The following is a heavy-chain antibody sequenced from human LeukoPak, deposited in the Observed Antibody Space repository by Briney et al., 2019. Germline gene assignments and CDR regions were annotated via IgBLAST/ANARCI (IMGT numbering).Heavy chain of an antibody. D-gene: IGHD2-2*01. CDR3: ARYCSSTSCMGYFQH. CDR1: GYTFTSYG. CDR2: ISAHNGNT. V-gene: IGHV1-18*01. Sequence: ASVKVSCKASGYTFTSYGISWVRQAPGQGLEWMGWISAHNGNTNYAQKLQGRVTMTTDTSTNTAYMELRSLRSDDTAVYYCARYCSSTSCMGYFQHWGQGTLVTVSS. J-gene: IGHJ1*01.